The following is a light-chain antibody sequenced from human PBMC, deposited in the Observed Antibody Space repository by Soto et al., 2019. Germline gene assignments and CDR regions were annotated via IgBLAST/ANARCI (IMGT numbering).Light chain of an antibody. CDR1: RGVLYSSNNKNH. CDR2: WAS. Sequence: NLLAQSPGSLGVSLGEGGPINCKSRRGVLYSSNNKNHLAWYQQKPGQPPKLLISWASTRDSGVPDRFNGSGSGTDFTLTISSLQAEDVAVYHCQQYFSIPLTFGGGTKVDIK. CDR3: QQYFSIPLT. V-gene: IGKV4-1*01. J-gene: IGKJ4*01.